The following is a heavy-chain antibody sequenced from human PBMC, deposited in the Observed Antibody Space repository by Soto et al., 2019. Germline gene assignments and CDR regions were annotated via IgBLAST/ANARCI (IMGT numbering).Heavy chain of an antibody. CDR2: ISGSGGST. Sequence: EVQLLESGGGLVQPGGSLRLSCAVSGFTFSSYAMSWVRQAPGKGLEWVSAISGSGGSTYYADSVKGRFTISRDNSKNTLYLQVNSLRAEDTAVYYCAKDASIVVVPAAMCAFDIWCQGTMVTVSS. D-gene: IGHD2-2*01. CDR3: AKDASIVVVPAAMCAFDI. V-gene: IGHV3-23*01. CDR1: GFTFSSYA. J-gene: IGHJ3*02.